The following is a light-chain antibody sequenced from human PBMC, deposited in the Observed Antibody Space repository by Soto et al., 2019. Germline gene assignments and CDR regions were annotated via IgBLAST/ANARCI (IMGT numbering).Light chain of an antibody. CDR3: QQYGSSPQT. CDR2: GAS. CDR1: QSVSSSY. Sequence: EIVLTQSPGKLSLSPWDRATLSCRASQSVSSSYLAWYQQKPGQAPRLLIYGASSRATGIPDRFSGSGSGTDFTLTISRLEPEDFAVYYCQQYGSSPQTFGQGTKVDI. V-gene: IGKV3-20*01. J-gene: IGKJ1*01.